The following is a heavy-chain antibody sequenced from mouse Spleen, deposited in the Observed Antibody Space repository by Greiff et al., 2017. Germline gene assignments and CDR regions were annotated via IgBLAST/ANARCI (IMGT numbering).Heavy chain of an antibody. D-gene: IGHD2-5*01. CDR1: GFTFSSYT. CDR2: ISSGGGNT. J-gene: IGHJ4*01. V-gene: IGHV5-9*04. Sequence: EVQLVESGGGLVKPGGSLKLSCAASGFTFSSYTMSWVRQTPAKRLEWVATISSGGGNTYYPDSVKGRFTISRDNARNTLYLQLSSLRSEDTAMYYCARHSNYAMDYWGQGTSVTFSS. CDR3: ARHSNYAMDY.